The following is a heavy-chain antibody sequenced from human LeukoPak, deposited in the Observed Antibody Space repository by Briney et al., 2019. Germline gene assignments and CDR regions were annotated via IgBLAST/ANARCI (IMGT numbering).Heavy chain of an antibody. Sequence: PGGSLRLSCAASGFTFSSYGMHWVRQAPGKGLEWVSYISSSSSTIYYADSVKGRFTISRDNAKNSLYLQMNSLRAEDTAVYYCARDYDSSGYPGRFDYWGQGTLVTVSS. CDR1: GFTFSSYG. CDR2: ISSSSSTI. J-gene: IGHJ4*02. CDR3: ARDYDSSGYPGRFDY. D-gene: IGHD3-22*01. V-gene: IGHV3-48*01.